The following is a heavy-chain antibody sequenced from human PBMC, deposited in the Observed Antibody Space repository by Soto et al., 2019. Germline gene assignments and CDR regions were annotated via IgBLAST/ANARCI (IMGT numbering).Heavy chain of an antibody. CDR3: AXXXXNXXXXXXDXFDV. V-gene: IGHV1-3*01. J-gene: IGHJ3*01. Sequence: QVQLVQSGAEVKKPGASVKISCQASGFTFSDTLINWXXXXXXXXXXXXGWINPANGNTRYSESFQGRVSISSLSSASTVYVALSDLXSEDTAVXYXAXXXXNXXXXXXDXFDVXGQGTLITVSS. CDR1: GFTFSDTL. CDR2: INPANGNT.